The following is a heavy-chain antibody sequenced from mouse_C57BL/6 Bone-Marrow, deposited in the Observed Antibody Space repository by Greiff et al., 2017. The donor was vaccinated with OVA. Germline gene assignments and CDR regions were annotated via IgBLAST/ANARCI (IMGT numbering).Heavy chain of an antibody. CDR3: ARHGYAWFAY. D-gene: IGHD1-2*01. V-gene: IGHV5-6*01. Sequence: EVQGVESGGDLVKPGGSLKLSCAASGFTFSSYGMSWVRQTPDKRLEWVATISSGGSYTYYPASVKGRFTISRDNAKNTLYLQMSSLKSEDTAMYYCARHGYAWFAYWGQGTLVTVSA. CDR2: ISSGGSYT. J-gene: IGHJ3*01. CDR1: GFTFSSYG.